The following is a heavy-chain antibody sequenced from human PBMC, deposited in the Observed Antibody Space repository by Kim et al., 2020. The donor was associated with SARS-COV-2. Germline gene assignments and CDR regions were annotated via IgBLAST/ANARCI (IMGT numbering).Heavy chain of an antibody. J-gene: IGHJ6*01. D-gene: IGHD6-13*01. Sequence: SETLSLTCTVSGGSISSYYWSWIRQPPGKGLEWIGYIYYSGSTNYNPSLKSRVTISVDTSKNQFSLKLSSVTAADTAVNYCASGSSSWTPHDYYYYGMDV. CDR1: GGSISSYY. CDR2: IYYSGST. CDR3: ASGSSSWTPHDYYYYGMDV. V-gene: IGHV4-59*13.